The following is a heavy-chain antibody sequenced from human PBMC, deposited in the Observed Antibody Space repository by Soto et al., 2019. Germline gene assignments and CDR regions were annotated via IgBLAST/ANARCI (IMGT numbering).Heavy chain of an antibody. CDR2: IWYDGSNK. CDR3: AKVPVGATGRFDY. CDR1: GFTFSSYG. J-gene: IGHJ4*02. Sequence: PGGSLRLSCAASGFTFSSYGMHWVRQAPGKGLEWVAVIWYDGSNKYYADSVKGRFTISRDNSKNTLYLQMNSLRAEDTALYYCAKVPVGATGRFDYWGQGTLVTAPQ. D-gene: IGHD1-26*01. V-gene: IGHV3-33*06.